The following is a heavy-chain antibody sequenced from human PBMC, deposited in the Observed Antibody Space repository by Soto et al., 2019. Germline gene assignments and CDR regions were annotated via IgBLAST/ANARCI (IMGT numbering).Heavy chain of an antibody. CDR1: GFSLTNTRMG. CDR2: IFSNDEK. D-gene: IGHD5-12*01. CDR3: ARGIKSYSYGMDV. V-gene: IGHV2-26*01. J-gene: IGHJ6*02. Sequence: QVTLKESGPVLVKPTETLTRTCTVSGFSLTNTRMGVSWIRQPPGKALEWLAHIFSNDEKSYSTSLKSRLTISKDTSKSQVVLTMTNVDPVDTATYYCARGIKSYSYGMDVWGQGTTVSVSS.